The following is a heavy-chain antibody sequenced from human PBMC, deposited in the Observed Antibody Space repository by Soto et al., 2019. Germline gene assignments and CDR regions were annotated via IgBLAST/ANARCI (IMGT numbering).Heavy chain of an antibody. Sequence: EVQLVESGGGLVQPGGSLRLSCAASGFTFSSYSMNWVRQAPGKGLEWVSYISSSGGSTYYGDSVKGRFTISRDNSKNTLYLQMNSLRAEDTAVYYCAGGSSWTGVASWGQGTLVTVSS. V-gene: IGHV3-23*04. CDR2: ISSSGGST. CDR1: GFTFSSYS. J-gene: IGHJ4*02. D-gene: IGHD6-13*01. CDR3: AGGSSWTGVAS.